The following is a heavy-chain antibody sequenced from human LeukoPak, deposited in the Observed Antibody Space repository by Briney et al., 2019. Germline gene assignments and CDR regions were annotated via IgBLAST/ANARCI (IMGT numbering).Heavy chain of an antibody. CDR1: GGSISSGDYY. V-gene: IGHV4-30-4*02. CDR2: IYYSGST. D-gene: IGHD2-21*02. J-gene: IGHJ3*02. Sequence: SDTLSLTCTVSGGSISSGDYYWSWIRQPPGKGLEWIGYIYYSGSTYYNPSLKSRVTISVDTSKNQFSLKLSSVTPADTAVYYCARSMVVTAFDIWGQGTMVTVSS. CDR3: ARSMVVTAFDI.